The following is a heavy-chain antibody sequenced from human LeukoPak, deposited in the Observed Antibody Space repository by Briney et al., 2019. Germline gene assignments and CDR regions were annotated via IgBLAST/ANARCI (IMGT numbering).Heavy chain of an antibody. CDR2: IYASDSGT. CDR1: GYSFTSYW. CDR3: AGEEGY. V-gene: IGHV5-51*01. J-gene: IGHJ4*02. Sequence: RESLMIACKGSGYSFTSYWIGWVRQMPGKGLEWMGIIYASDSGTRYSPSFQGQVTISADKSISTAYLQWSSLKASDTAMYYCAGEEGYWGQGTLVTVSS.